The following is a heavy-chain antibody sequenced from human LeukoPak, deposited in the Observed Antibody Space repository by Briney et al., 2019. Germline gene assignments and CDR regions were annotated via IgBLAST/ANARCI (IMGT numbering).Heavy chain of an antibody. Sequence: PGGSLRLSCAASGFTFSSYSMNWVRQAPGKGLEWVSSISSSSSYIYYADSVKGRFTISRDNAKNSLYLQMNSLRAEDTAVYYGARDTADTAMVPSVDYWGQGTLVTVSS. V-gene: IGHV3-21*01. CDR3: ARDTADTAMVPSVDY. J-gene: IGHJ4*02. CDR2: ISSSSSYI. D-gene: IGHD5-18*01. CDR1: GFTFSSYS.